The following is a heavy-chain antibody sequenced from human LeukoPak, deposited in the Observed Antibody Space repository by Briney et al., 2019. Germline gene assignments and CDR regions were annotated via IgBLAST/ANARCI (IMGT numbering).Heavy chain of an antibody. CDR1: GFTFSSYS. J-gene: IGHJ3*02. CDR3: ARAWWIRASDAFDI. CDR2: ISSSSSYI. D-gene: IGHD2-15*01. Sequence: KTGGSLRLSFAASGFTFSSYSMNWVRQAPGKGLEWVSSISSSSSYIYYADSVKGRFTISRDNAKNSLYLQMNSLRAEDTAVYYCARAWWIRASDAFDIWGQGTMVTVSS. V-gene: IGHV3-21*01.